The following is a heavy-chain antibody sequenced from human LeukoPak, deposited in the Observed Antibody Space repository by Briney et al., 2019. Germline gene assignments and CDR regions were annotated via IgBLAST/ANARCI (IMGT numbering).Heavy chain of an antibody. D-gene: IGHD6-19*01. CDR1: GFTFSSYS. CDR3: ATEQWLKTYDAFDI. J-gene: IGHJ3*02. CDR2: ISSSSSYI. Sequence: GGSLRLSCAASGFTFSSYSMNWVRQAPGKGLEWVSSISSSSSYIYYADSVKGRFTISRDNAKNSPYLQMNSLRAEDTAVYYCATEQWLKTYDAFDIWGQGTMVTVSS. V-gene: IGHV3-21*01.